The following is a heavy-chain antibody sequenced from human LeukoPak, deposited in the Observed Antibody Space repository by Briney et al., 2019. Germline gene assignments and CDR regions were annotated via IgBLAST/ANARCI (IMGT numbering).Heavy chain of an antibody. CDR3: ARVLPVASRDY. Sequence: GGSLRLSCAASGFTFSTYWMSWVRQAPGKGLEWVANIKQDGSDKFYVDSVKGRFTISKDNAKNSMYLQMNSLRAEDTAIYYCARVLPVASRDYWGQGTLVTVSS. CDR2: IKQDGSDK. V-gene: IGHV3-7*01. D-gene: IGHD2-2*01. J-gene: IGHJ4*02. CDR1: GFTFSTYW.